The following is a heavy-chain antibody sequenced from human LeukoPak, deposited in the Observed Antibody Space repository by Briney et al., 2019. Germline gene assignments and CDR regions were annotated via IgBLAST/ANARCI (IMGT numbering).Heavy chain of an antibody. V-gene: IGHV3-30*02. CDR3: AKISSSRNYYDY. CDR1: GFTFRGYG. D-gene: IGHD6-13*01. CDR2: IQSDGINK. J-gene: IGHJ4*02. Sequence: GGSLRPSCAASGFTFRGYGMHWVRQPPGKGLEWVAFIQSDGINKNYTGSVKGRFTISRDDSKNTVYLQMDSLRAEDTALYYCAKISSSRNYYDYWGRGTLVTVSS.